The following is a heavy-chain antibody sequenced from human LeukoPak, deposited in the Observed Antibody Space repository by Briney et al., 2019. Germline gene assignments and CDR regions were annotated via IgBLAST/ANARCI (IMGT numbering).Heavy chain of an antibody. Sequence: AETLSLTCTVSGGSISNYYWNWIRQLPGKGLEWIGYIYNSGSTNYNPSLKSRVTMSVNTSKNQFSLNLSSVTAADTAVYYCARGNKRAIDYWGQGTLVTVSS. CDR1: GGSISNYY. J-gene: IGHJ4*02. CDR2: IYNSGST. CDR3: ARGNKRAIDY. D-gene: IGHD4-23*01. V-gene: IGHV4-59*01.